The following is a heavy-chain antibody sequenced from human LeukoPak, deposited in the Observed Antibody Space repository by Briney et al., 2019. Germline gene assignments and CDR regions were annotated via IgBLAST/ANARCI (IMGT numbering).Heavy chain of an antibody. CDR3: AKVGIAVNWFDP. CDR2: ISGSGGST. Sequence: GGSLRLSCAASGFTFSSYAMSWVRQAPGKGLELVSAISGSGGSTYYADSVKGRVTISRDNSKNTLYLQMNSLRAEDTAVYYCAKVGIAVNWFDPWGQGTLVTVSS. J-gene: IGHJ5*02. V-gene: IGHV3-23*01. CDR1: GFTFSSYA.